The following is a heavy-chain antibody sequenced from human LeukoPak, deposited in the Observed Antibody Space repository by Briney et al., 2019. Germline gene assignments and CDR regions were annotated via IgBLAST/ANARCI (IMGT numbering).Heavy chain of an antibody. J-gene: IGHJ6*03. CDR3: ARDRGRYCSSTSCYPDYYMDV. CDR2: IKQDGSEK. D-gene: IGHD2-2*01. Sequence: GGSLRLSCAASGFTFSSYWMSWVRQAPGKGLEWVANIKQDGSEKYYVDCVKGRFTISRDNAKNSLYLQMNSLRAEDTAVYYCARDRGRYCSSTSCYPDYYMDVWGKGTTVTVSS. CDR1: GFTFSSYW. V-gene: IGHV3-7*01.